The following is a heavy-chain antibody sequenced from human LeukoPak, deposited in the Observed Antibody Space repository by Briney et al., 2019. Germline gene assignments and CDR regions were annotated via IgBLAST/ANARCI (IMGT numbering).Heavy chain of an antibody. CDR1: GFTVSSNY. CDR3: ARDRGYSIVAAGTYC. J-gene: IGHJ4*02. V-gene: IGHV3-66*01. CDR2: IYSTGRT. Sequence: GGSLRLSWTASGFTVSSNYMSWVRQAPGKGLEWVSVIYSTGRTFYADSVEGRFSISRDNSKNTLYLQMNSLRVEDTAVYYCARDRGYSIVAAGTYCWGQGTLVTVSS. D-gene: IGHD6-13*01.